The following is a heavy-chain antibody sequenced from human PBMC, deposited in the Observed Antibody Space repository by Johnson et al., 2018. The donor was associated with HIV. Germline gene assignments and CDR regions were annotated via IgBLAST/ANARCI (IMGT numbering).Heavy chain of an antibody. CDR1: GFTFSSYA. J-gene: IGHJ3*02. Sequence: QVQLVESGGGVVQPGRSLRLSCAASGFTFSSYAMDWVRQAPGKGLEWVSVIYSGGSTYYADSVKGRFTISRDNSKNTLYLQMNRLRAEDTAVYYCARGMARIAFDIWGQGTMVTVSS. CDR3: ARGMARIAFDI. CDR2: IYSGGST. D-gene: IGHD5-24*01. V-gene: IGHV3-NL1*01.